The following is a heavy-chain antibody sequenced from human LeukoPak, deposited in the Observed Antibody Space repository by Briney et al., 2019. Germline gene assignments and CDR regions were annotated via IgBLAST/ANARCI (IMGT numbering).Heavy chain of an antibody. CDR3: ARSTPDLQLPQY. D-gene: IGHD5-18*01. V-gene: IGHV4-38-2*01. CDR1: GYSISSGYY. J-gene: IGHJ4*02. Sequence: PSETLSLTCAVSGYSISSGYYWGWIRQPPGKGLEWIGSIYHSGSTYYNPSLKSRVTISVDTSKNQLSLKLSSVTAADTAVYYCARSTPDLQLPQYWGQGTLVTVSS. CDR2: IYHSGST.